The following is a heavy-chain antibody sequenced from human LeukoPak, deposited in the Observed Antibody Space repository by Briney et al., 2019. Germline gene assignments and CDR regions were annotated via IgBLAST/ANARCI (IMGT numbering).Heavy chain of an antibody. D-gene: IGHD3-3*01. Sequence: ASVKVSCKASGYTFTSYYMHWVRQAPGQGLEWMGIINPSGGSTSYAQKFQGRVTMTRDTSTSTVYMELSSLRSEDTAVYYCARDPNYDFWSGYPIRGNWFDPWGQGTLVTVSS. J-gene: IGHJ5*02. CDR3: ARDPNYDFWSGYPIRGNWFDP. V-gene: IGHV1-46*01. CDR1: GYTFTSYY. CDR2: INPSGGST.